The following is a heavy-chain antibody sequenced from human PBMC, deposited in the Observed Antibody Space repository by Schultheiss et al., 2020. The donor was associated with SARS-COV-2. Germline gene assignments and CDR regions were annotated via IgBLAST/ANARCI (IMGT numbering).Heavy chain of an antibody. Sequence: GGSLRLSCAASGFTFSSYAMSWVRQAPGKGLEWVSAISGSGGSTYYADSVKGRFTISRDNSKNTLYLQMNSLRAEDTAVYYCAGETAYYDFWSGYTPLYYMDVWGKGTTVTVSS. J-gene: IGHJ6*03. CDR2: ISGSGGST. V-gene: IGHV3-23*01. CDR1: GFTFSSYA. CDR3: AGETAYYDFWSGYTPLYYMDV. D-gene: IGHD3-3*01.